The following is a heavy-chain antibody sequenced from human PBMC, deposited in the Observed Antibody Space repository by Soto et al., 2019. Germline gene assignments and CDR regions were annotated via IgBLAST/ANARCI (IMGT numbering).Heavy chain of an antibody. J-gene: IGHJ5*02. CDR3: ARGYCSSTSCYTYKLFDP. CDR1: GGSISSYY. V-gene: IGHV4-59*01. Sequence: SETLSLTCTFSGGSISSYYWSWIRQPPGKGLEWIGYIYYSGSTNYNPSLKSRVTISVDTSKNQFSLKLSSVTAADTAVYYCARGYCSSTSCYTYKLFDPWGQGTLVTVSS. CDR2: IYYSGST. D-gene: IGHD2-2*02.